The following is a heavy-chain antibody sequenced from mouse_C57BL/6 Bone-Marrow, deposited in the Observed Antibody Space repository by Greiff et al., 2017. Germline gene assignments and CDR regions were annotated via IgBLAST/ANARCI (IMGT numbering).Heavy chain of an antibody. Sequence: QVQLQQSGPELVKPGASVKISCKASGYAFSSSWMNWVKQRPGKGLEWIGRIYPGDGDTNYNGKFKGKGTLTADKSSSTAYMQLSSLTSEDSAVYFCATFIRDYWGQGTTLTVSS. D-gene: IGHD1-1*01. CDR1: GYAFSSSW. CDR3: ATFIRDY. V-gene: IGHV1-82*01. J-gene: IGHJ2*01. CDR2: IYPGDGDT.